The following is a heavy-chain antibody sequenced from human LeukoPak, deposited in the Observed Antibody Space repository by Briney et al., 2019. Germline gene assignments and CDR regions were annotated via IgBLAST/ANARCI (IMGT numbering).Heavy chain of an antibody. CDR2: IKQDGSEK. Sequence: TGGSLRLPGAASGFTLSSHWMSWVRQAPGKGLEWVANIKQDGSEKYYVDSVKGRFTISRDNAKNSMYLQMNSLRAEDTAVYYCARWEIRGTAHQLDYWGQGTLVTVSS. CDR3: ARWEIRGTAHQLDY. D-gene: IGHD1-7*01. CDR1: GFTLSSHW. V-gene: IGHV3-7*01. J-gene: IGHJ4*02.